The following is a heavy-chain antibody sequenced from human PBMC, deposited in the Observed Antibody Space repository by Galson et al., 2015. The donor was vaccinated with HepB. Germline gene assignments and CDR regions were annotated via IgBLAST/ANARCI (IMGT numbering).Heavy chain of an antibody. Sequence: SLRLSCAASGFTFSSYGMHWVRQAPGKGLEWVAVISYDGSNKYYADSVKGRFTISRDNSKNTLYLQMNSLRAEDTAVYYCAKAQARPQVVPAASRGGDPFIDYWGQGTLVTVSS. V-gene: IGHV3-30*18. CDR2: ISYDGSNK. D-gene: IGHD2-2*01. CDR1: GFTFSSYG. CDR3: AKAQARPQVVPAASRGGDPFIDY. J-gene: IGHJ4*02.